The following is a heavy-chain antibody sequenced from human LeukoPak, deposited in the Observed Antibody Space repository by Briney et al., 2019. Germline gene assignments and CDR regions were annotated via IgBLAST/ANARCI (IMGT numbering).Heavy chain of an antibody. Sequence: PSETLSLSCTVSGGSITSYDRSWIRQPPGQGLEWIGYVNSSESATYNPPLKHRVTISVDTSKNQFSLKLSSLTAADTAVYYCGRHQLYCRGASCYPNWFDPWGQGVLVTVSS. CDR3: GRHQLYCRGASCYPNWFDP. CDR1: GGSITSYD. D-gene: IGHD2-15*01. J-gene: IGHJ5*02. V-gene: IGHV4-59*08. CDR2: VNSSESA.